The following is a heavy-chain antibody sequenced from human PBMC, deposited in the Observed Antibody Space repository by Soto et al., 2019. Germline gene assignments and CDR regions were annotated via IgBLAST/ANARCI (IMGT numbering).Heavy chain of an antibody. D-gene: IGHD3-3*01. CDR3: ARDGDIKKYFDY. CDR2: ISSSSSYI. J-gene: IGHJ4*02. Sequence: EVQLVESGGGLVKPGGSLRLSCAASGFTFSSYSMNWVRQAPGKRLEWVSSISSSSSYIYYADSVKGRFTISRDNAKNSLYLQMNSLRAEDTAVYYCARDGDIKKYFDYWGQGTLVTVSS. CDR1: GFTFSSYS. V-gene: IGHV3-21*01.